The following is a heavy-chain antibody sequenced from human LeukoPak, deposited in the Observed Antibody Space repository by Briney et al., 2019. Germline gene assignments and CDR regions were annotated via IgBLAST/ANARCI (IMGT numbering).Heavy chain of an antibody. CDR2: ISSSSSTI. D-gene: IGHD3-10*01. V-gene: IGHV3-48*04. J-gene: IGHJ5*02. CDR3: ARDREAYYYGSGTSPDA. CDR1: GFTFSSYS. Sequence: PGGSLRLSCAASGFTFSSYSMNWVRQAPGKGLEWVSYISSSSSTIYYADSVKGRFTISRDNAKNTLYLQMNSLRAEDTAVYYCARDREAYYYGSGTSPDAWGQGTLVTVSS.